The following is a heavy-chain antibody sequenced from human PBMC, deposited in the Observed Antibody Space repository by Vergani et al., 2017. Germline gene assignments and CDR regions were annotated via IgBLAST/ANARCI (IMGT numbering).Heavy chain of an antibody. CDR3: ARSLQRYNWFDP. CDR2: IYTSGST. Sequence: QVQLQESGPGLVKPSQTLSLTCTVSGGSISSGSYYWSWIRQPAGKGLEWIRRIYTSGSTNYNPSLKSRVTMSVDTSKNQFSLKLSSVTAADTAVYYCARSLQRYNWFDPWGQGTLVTVSS. CDR1: GGSISSGSYY. D-gene: IGHD5-18*01. J-gene: IGHJ5*02. V-gene: IGHV4-61*02.